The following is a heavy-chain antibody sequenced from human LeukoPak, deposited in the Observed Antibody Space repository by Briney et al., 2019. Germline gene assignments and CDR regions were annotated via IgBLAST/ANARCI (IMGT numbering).Heavy chain of an antibody. Sequence: GGSLRLSCAASGFTFSSYWMSWVRQAPGKGLEWVANIKQDGSEKYYVDSVKGRFTISRDNAKNSLYLQMNSLRAEDTAVYYCARGSDIVVVPAAHFDYWGQGTLVTVSS. CDR1: GFTFSSYW. CDR2: IKQDGSEK. D-gene: IGHD2-2*01. J-gene: IGHJ4*02. V-gene: IGHV3-7*01. CDR3: ARGSDIVVVPAAHFDY.